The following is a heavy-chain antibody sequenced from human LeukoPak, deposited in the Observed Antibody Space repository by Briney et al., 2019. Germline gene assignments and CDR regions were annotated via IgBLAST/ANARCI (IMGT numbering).Heavy chain of an antibody. V-gene: IGHV4-59*01. Sequence: SETLSLTCTVSGGSISSYYWSWIRQPPGKGLEWIGYIYYSGSTNYNPSLKSRVTISVDTSKNQFPLKLSSVTAADTAVYYCARDAGSGSLSQFDYWGQGTLVTVSS. D-gene: IGHD3-10*01. CDR1: GGSISSYY. CDR2: IYYSGST. J-gene: IGHJ4*02. CDR3: ARDAGSGSLSQFDY.